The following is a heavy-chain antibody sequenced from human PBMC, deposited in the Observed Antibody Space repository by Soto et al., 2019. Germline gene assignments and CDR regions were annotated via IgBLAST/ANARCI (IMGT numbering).Heavy chain of an antibody. J-gene: IGHJ5*01. CDR3: ARVRRGYSGVWDDRNYFDS. Sequence: SETLSLTCTASGDPIDTGGDYWSWIRQHPGQGLVWIGYSHQSGTTFYNPSLRSRVAISFHPTENQFSLELTSVTAADTALYYCARVRRGYSGVWDDRNYFDSWGQGILVTVSS. V-gene: IGHV4-31*02. CDR1: GDPIDTGGDY. CDR2: SHQSGTT. D-gene: IGHD5-12*01.